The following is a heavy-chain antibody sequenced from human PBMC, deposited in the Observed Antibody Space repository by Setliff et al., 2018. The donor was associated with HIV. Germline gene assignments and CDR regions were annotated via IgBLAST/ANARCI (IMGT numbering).Heavy chain of an antibody. Sequence: GGSLRLSCAASGFNFNTYSMSWVRQAPGKGLEWVSSISSSGTYIYYADSMNGRFTISRDKAGNSLYLQLNNVRAEDTAVYYCTRMIPPRSNRFSSGWFDYWGQGTVVTVSS. J-gene: IGHJ4*02. D-gene: IGHD6-19*01. CDR2: ISSSGTYI. V-gene: IGHV3-21*01. CDR1: GFNFNTYS. CDR3: TRMIPPRSNRFSSGWFDY.